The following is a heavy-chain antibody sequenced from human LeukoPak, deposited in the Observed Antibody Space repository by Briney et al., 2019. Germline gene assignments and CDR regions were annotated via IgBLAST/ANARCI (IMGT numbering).Heavy chain of an antibody. CDR3: ARAPPYYYDSSGYLFGEAFDI. D-gene: IGHD3-22*01. Sequence: GGSLRLSCAASGFTVSSNYMSWVRQAPGKGLEWVSVIYSGGSTYYAGSVKGRFTISRDNSKNTLYLQMNGLRAEDTAVYYCARAPPYYYDSSGYLFGEAFDIWGQGTMVTVSS. J-gene: IGHJ3*02. V-gene: IGHV3-53*01. CDR1: GFTVSSNY. CDR2: IYSGGST.